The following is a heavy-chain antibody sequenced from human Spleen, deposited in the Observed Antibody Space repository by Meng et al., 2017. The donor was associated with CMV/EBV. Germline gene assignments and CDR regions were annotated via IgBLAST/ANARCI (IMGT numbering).Heavy chain of an antibody. V-gene: IGHV3-53*01. CDR3: ARGLGVRDYYYYAMDV. Sequence: LSLTCAASAFTVRSNYMTWVRQAPGEGLEWVSVIFSSGSTYYADSVKGRFTISRDNSKNTLYLQMNSLRGEDTAVYYCARGLGVRDYYYYAMDVWGQGTTVTVSS. D-gene: IGHD1-1*01. J-gene: IGHJ6*02. CDR2: IFSSGST. CDR1: AFTVRSNY.